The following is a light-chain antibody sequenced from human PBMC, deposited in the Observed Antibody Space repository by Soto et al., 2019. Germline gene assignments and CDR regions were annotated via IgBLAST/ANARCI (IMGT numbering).Light chain of an antibody. CDR1: QSIRDNY. CDR2: RAS. J-gene: IGKJ5*01. CDR3: QQYGGSPAT. V-gene: IGKV3-20*01. Sequence: EIVLTQSPGTLSLSPGDRATLSCRASQSIRDNYLAWYQQKPGQAPGLLIYRASNRASGIPDRFSGSGSGTDFILTISRLEPEDFVVYYCQQYGGSPATFGQGTRLEIK.